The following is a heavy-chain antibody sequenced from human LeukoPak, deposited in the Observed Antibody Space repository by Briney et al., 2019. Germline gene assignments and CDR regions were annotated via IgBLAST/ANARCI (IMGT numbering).Heavy chain of an antibody. CDR1: GGSFSGYY. CDR3: ARRRRAAAGRNWFDP. J-gene: IGHJ5*02. Sequence: SETLSLTCAVYGGSFSGYYWSWIRQPPGKGLEWIGEINHSGSTNYNPSLKSRVTISVDTSKNQFSLKLSSVTAADTAVYYCARRRRAAAGRNWFDPWGQGTLVTVSS. CDR2: INHSGST. V-gene: IGHV4-34*01. D-gene: IGHD6-13*01.